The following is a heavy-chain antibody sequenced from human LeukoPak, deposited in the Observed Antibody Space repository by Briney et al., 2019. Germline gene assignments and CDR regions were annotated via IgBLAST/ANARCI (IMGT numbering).Heavy chain of an antibody. CDR2: IRYDGSNK. CDR3: AKDLLALISRIAAAGAFDY. CDR1: GFTFSSYG. D-gene: IGHD6-13*01. J-gene: IGHJ4*02. Sequence: GGSLRLSCAASGFTFSSYGMHWVRQAPGKGLEWVAFIRYDGSNKYYADSVKGRFTISRDNSKNTLYLQMNSLRAEDTAVYYCAKDLLALISRIAAAGAFDYWGQGTLVTVSS. V-gene: IGHV3-30*02.